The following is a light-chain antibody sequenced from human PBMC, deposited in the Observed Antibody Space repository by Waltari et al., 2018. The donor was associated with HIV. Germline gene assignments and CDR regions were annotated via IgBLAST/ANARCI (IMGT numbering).Light chain of an antibody. CDR1: TRDIGIVDS. CDR2: GVY. CDR3: CSYTAIHTLI. V-gene: IGLV2-14*01. J-gene: IGLJ2*01. Sequence: QSALTQPASVSGSPGQSITISCAGTTRDIGIVDSVSWYQQPPGRAPQLMIFGVYSRPSGVSSRFSGSKSGNTASLTISGLQAEDEANYYCCSYTAIHTLIFGGGTKLTVL.